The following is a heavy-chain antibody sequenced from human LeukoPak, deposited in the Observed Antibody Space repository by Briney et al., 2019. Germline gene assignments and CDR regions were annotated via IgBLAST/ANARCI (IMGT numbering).Heavy chain of an antibody. CDR1: GFTFSSYS. CDR3: ASRTGSNRPFDY. J-gene: IGHJ4*02. V-gene: IGHV3-53*01. Sequence: GGSLRLSCAASGFTFSSYSMNWVRQAPGKGLEWVSVIYSGGSTYYADSVKGRFTISRDNSKNTLYLQMNSLRAEDTAVYYCASRTGSNRPFDYWGQGTLVTVSS. D-gene: IGHD4-23*01. CDR2: IYSGGST.